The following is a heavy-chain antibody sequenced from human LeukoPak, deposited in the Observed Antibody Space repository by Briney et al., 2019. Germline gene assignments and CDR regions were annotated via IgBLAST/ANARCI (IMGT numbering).Heavy chain of an antibody. Sequence: GASVKVSCKASGYTFTSYGISCVRQAPGQGLECMVWISAYNGNTNYAQKLQGRVTMTTDTSTSTAYMELRSLRSDDTAVYYCARADCSGGSCYSAYYYYMDVWGKGTTVTVSS. CDR3: ARADCSGGSCYSAYYYYMDV. D-gene: IGHD2-15*01. V-gene: IGHV1-18*01. CDR2: ISAYNGNT. J-gene: IGHJ6*03. CDR1: GYTFTSYG.